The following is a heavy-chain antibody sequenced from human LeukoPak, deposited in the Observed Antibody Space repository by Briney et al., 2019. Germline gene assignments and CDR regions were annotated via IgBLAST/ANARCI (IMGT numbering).Heavy chain of an antibody. D-gene: IGHD3-22*01. Sequence: PSETLSLTCTVSGGSISSYYWSWIRQPPGKGLEWIGYIYYSGSTNYNPSLKSRVTISVDTSKNQFSLKLSSVTAADTAVYYCASLRSPRTNYYDSSGPQPYFDYWGQGTLVTVSS. J-gene: IGHJ4*02. V-gene: IGHV4-59*12. CDR1: GGSISSYY. CDR3: ASLRSPRTNYYDSSGPQPYFDY. CDR2: IYYSGST.